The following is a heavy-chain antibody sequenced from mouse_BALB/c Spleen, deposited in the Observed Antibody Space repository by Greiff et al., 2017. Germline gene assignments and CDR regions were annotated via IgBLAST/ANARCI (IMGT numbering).Heavy chain of an antibody. D-gene: IGHD1-1*01. CDR3: ARNYYGSSWYFDV. Sequence: DVQLQESGGGLVQPGGSLRLSCATSGFTFTDYYMSWVRQPPGKALEWLGFIRNKANGYTTEYSASVKGRFTISRDNSQSILYLQMNTLRAEDSATYYCARNYYGSSWYFDVWGAGTTVTVSS. CDR1: GFTFTDYY. CDR2: IRNKANGYTT. J-gene: IGHJ1*01. V-gene: IGHV7-3*02.